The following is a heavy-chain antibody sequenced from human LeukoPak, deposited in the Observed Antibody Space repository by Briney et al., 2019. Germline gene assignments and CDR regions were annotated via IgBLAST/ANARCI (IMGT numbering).Heavy chain of an antibody. J-gene: IGHJ4*02. D-gene: IGHD2-2*01. Sequence: PGGSLRLSCAASGFTFSSYGMHWVCQAPGKGLEWVAVISYDGSNKYYADSVKGRFTISRDNSKNTLYLQMNSLRAEDTAVYYCAKDRVTVVVPAAMDVIDYWGQGTLVTVSS. V-gene: IGHV3-30*18. CDR2: ISYDGSNK. CDR3: AKDRVTVVVPAAMDVIDY. CDR1: GFTFSSYG.